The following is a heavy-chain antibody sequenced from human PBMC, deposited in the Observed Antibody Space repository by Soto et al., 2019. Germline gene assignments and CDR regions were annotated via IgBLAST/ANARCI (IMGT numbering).Heavy chain of an antibody. CDR2: IYWDNDK. Sequence: SGPTLVNPTQTLTLTCTFSGFSLTTNGVGVGWIRQPPGKALEWLAVIYWDNDKRYSPYLKSRLTITKDTSKNQVVLTMTNVDPGDTATYYCVHRATLGGSWDTGYLDYWGQGTLVTVSS. CDR3: VHRATLGGSWDTGYLDY. CDR1: GFSLTTNGVG. V-gene: IGHV2-5*02. D-gene: IGHD6-13*01. J-gene: IGHJ4*02.